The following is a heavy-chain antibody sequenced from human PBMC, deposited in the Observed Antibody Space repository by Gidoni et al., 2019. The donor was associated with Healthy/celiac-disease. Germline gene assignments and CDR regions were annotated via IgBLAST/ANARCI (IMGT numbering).Heavy chain of an antibody. CDR3: VTRVDTAMARGAFDI. Sequence: QLQLQKSGSGLVEPSRTLSLTCAVCGGSISSGGYSCSWIRQPPGKGLGWIGDIYHSGITYYNPSLKSRVTISVDMSKNQFSQKLSSVTAAYTAVYDCVTRVDTAMARGAFDIWFQGTRVTVSS. CDR1: GGSISSGGYS. J-gene: IGHJ3*02. V-gene: IGHV4-30-2*01. D-gene: IGHD5-18*01. CDR2: IYHSGIT.